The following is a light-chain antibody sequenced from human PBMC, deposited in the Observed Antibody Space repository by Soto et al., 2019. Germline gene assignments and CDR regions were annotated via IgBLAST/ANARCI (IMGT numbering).Light chain of an antibody. J-gene: IGKJ4*01. CDR3: QKYNIAPRV. CDR1: QGIGTY. V-gene: IGKV1-27*01. CDR2: EAS. Sequence: DIRMTQSPSSLSASVGDRVTITCRASQGIGTYLAWFQQKPGKVPKLLIYEASTLQSGVPSRFSGSGSGTDFTLTISSLQPEDVATYYCQKYNIAPRVFGGGTKVEIK.